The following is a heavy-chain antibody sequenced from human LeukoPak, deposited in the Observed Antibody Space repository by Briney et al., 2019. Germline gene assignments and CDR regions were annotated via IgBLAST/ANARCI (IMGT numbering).Heavy chain of an antibody. CDR3: VAEVEAADSPLGHLNFDS. Sequence: SETLSLTCAVTGASITNEDFFWGWIRQPPGKGLEWVGTISSSGTTYYRPSLRSRLTISVDTSKNHFSLKLTSVTAADTAVYYCVAEVEAADSPLGHLNFDSWGQGILASVSS. CDR2: ISSSGTT. J-gene: IGHJ4*02. D-gene: IGHD7-27*01. V-gene: IGHV4-39*02. CDR1: GASITNEDFF.